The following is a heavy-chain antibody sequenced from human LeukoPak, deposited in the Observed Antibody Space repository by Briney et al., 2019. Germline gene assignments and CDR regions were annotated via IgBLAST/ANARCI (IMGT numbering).Heavy chain of an antibody. V-gene: IGHV4-30-2*01. D-gene: IGHD6-13*01. CDR3: ARDRVFNWFDP. J-gene: IGHJ5*02. Sequence: SQTLSPTCTVSGGSISSGGYYWSWIRQPPGKGLEWIGYIYHSGSTYYNPSLKSRVTISVDRSKNQFSLKLSSVTAADTAVYYCARDRVFNWFDPWGQGTLVTVSS. CDR2: IYHSGST. CDR1: GGSISSGGYY.